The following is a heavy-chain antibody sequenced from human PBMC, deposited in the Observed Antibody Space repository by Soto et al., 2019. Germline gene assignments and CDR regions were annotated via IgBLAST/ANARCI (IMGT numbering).Heavy chain of an antibody. CDR3: ARGRHCSSTSCYLRAWFDP. V-gene: IGHV1-3*01. J-gene: IGHJ5*02. D-gene: IGHD2-2*01. CDR1: GYTFTSYA. CDR2: INAGNGNT. Sequence: ASVKVSFKASGYTFTSYAMHWVRQAPGQRLEWMGWINAGNGNTKYSQKFQGRVTITRDTSASTAYMELSSLRSEDTAVYYCARGRHCSSTSCYLRAWFDPWGQGTLVTVSS.